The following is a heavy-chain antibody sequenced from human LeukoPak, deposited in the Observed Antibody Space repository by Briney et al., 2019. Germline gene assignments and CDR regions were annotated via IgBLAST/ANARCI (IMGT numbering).Heavy chain of an antibody. D-gene: IGHD3/OR15-3a*01. CDR2: IRGNAIYI. CDR1: GFTFSSYS. V-gene: IGHV3-21*01. Sequence: GGSLRLSCAASGFTFSSYSMNWVRQAPGKGLEWVSSIRGNAIYIDYADSVKGRFTISRDNAKNSLYLQLNSLRAEDTAVYYCAREGGLIIPFDYWGQGTLVTVSS. CDR3: AREGGLIIPFDY. J-gene: IGHJ4*02.